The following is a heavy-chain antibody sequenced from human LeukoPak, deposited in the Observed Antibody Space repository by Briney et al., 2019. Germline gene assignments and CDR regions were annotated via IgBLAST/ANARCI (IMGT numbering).Heavy chain of an antibody. CDR2: ISAYNGNT. CDR1: GYTFTSYG. Sequence: XASXXXXXKASGYTFTSYGISWVRQAPGQGLXWMGWISAYNGNTNYAQKLQGRVTMTTDTSTSTAYMELRSLRSDDTAVYYCARGGRFGEFIDYWGQGTLVTVSS. CDR3: ARGGRFGEFIDY. V-gene: IGHV1-18*01. J-gene: IGHJ4*02. D-gene: IGHD3-10*01.